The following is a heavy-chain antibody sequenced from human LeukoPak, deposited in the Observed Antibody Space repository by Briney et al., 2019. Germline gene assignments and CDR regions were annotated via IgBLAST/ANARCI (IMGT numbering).Heavy chain of an antibody. D-gene: IGHD5-18*01. CDR1: GGSFSGYY. V-gene: IGHV4-34*01. J-gene: IGHJ4*02. CDR2: INHSGST. Sequence: SETLSLTCAVYGGSFSGYYWSWIRQPPGKGLEWIGEINHSGSTNYNPSLKSRVTISVDTSKNQFSLKLSSFTAADTAVYDCARGVDSARVSEFDYWGQGTRVTVSS. CDR3: ARGVDSARVSEFDY.